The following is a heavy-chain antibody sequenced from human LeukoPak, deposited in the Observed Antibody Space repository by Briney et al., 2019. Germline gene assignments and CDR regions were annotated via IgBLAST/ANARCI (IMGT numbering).Heavy chain of an antibody. CDR3: ARGRRYYDFWSGPSRFDY. V-gene: IGHV4-34*01. Sequence: SETLSLTCAVYGGSFSGYYWSWIRQPPGKGLEWIGEINHSGSTNYNPSLKSRVTISVDTFKNQFSLKLSSVTAADTAVYYCARGRRYYDFWSGPSRFDYWGQGTLVTVSS. J-gene: IGHJ4*02. CDR1: GGSFSGYY. D-gene: IGHD3-3*01. CDR2: INHSGST.